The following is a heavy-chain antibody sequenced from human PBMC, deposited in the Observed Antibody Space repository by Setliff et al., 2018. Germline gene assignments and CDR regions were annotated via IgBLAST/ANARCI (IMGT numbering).Heavy chain of an antibody. Sequence: LSLTCTVSGDPMSSRRYYWAWIRQPAGKGLEWIGQIYTSWSTNYNPSLKGRATLSIDASKKQFSLKLTSVTAADTAVYYCARMSGFLYMDVWGKGTTVTVSS. CDR2: IYTSWST. CDR1: GDPMSSRRYY. D-gene: IGHD3-3*01. CDR3: ARMSGFLYMDV. J-gene: IGHJ6*03. V-gene: IGHV4-61*09.